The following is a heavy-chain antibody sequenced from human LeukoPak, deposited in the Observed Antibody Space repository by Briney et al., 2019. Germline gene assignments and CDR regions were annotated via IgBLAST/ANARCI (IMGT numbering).Heavy chain of an antibody. J-gene: IGHJ6*02. V-gene: IGHV1-8*03. D-gene: IGHD3-22*01. Sequence: VASVKVSCKASGYTFTSYDINWVRQATGQGLEWMGWMNPNSGNTGYAQKFQGRVTITRNTSISTAYMELSSLRSEDTAVYYCARGGYSGYMGFYYDSSGYSRGYGMDVRGQGATVTVSS. CDR2: MNPNSGNT. CDR3: ARGGYSGYMGFYYDSSGYSRGYGMDV. CDR1: GYTFTSYD.